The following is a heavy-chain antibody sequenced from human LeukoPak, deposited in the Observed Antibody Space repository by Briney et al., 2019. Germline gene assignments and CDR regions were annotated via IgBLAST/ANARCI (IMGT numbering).Heavy chain of an antibody. CDR2: MNPNSGNT. Sequence: GSVKVSCKASGYTFTSYDINWVRQATGQGLQWMGWMNPNSGNTGYAQKFQGRVTMTRNTSISTAYVELSSLRYEDTAVYYCARESDCSSTSCPNDYWGQGTLVTVSS. V-gene: IGHV1-8*01. J-gene: IGHJ4*02. CDR1: GYTFTSYD. CDR3: ARESDCSSTSCPNDY. D-gene: IGHD2-2*01.